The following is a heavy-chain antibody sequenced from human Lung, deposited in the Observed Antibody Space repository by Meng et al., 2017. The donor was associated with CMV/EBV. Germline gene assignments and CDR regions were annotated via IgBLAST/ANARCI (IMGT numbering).Heavy chain of an antibody. V-gene: IGHV3-21*01. D-gene: IGHD2/OR15-2a*01. CDR2: ISSSGTYI. CDR1: GFTFSTYS. CDR3: ARDVSPRSSAYFGIYYFYALHV. J-gene: IGHJ6*02. Sequence: GESLKISCAASGFTFSTYSMNWVRQAPGKGLEWVSSISSSGTYIYYIDSVKGRFTISRDNAQNSLYLQMNSLRAEDTAVYYCARDVSPRSSAYFGIYYFYALHVWGQGNXVNGAS.